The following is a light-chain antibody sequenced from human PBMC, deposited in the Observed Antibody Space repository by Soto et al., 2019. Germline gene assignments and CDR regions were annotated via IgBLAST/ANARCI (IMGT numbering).Light chain of an antibody. Sequence: SYELTQPPSVSVSPGQTASITCSGDKLGDRYASWYQQKPGQSPVLVIYQDTKRPSGIPERFSGSNSGNTATLTISGTQAVDEADYYCQAWDSTIAVFGTGTKLTV. J-gene: IGLJ1*01. CDR1: KLGDRY. V-gene: IGLV3-1*01. CDR3: QAWDSTIAV. CDR2: QDT.